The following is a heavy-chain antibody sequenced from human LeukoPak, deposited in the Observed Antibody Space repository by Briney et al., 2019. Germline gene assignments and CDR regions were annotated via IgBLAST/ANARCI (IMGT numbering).Heavy chain of an antibody. J-gene: IGHJ4*02. D-gene: IGHD2-15*01. V-gene: IGHV1-69*06. CDR2: IIPIFGTA. CDR1: GGTFSSYA. Sequence: EASVKVSCKASGGTFSSYAISWVRQAPGQGLEWMGGIIPIFGTANYAQKFQGRVTITADKSTSTAYMELSSLRSEDTAVYYCARVGGELGYCSGGSCYQPALDYWGQGTLVTVSS. CDR3: ARVGGELGYCSGGSCYQPALDY.